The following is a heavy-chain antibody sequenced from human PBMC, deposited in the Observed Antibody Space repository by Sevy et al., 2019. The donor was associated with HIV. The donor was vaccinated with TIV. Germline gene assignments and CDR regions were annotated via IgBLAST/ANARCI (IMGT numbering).Heavy chain of an antibody. CDR3: ARGPGIAKIYYYYGMDV. CDR2: MNPNSGNT. CDR1: GYTFTSYD. V-gene: IGHV1-8*01. Sequence: ASVKVSCKASGYTFTSYDINWVRQATGQGLEWMGWMNPNSGNTGYAQKFQGRVTMTRNTSISTAYMELNSLRSADTAVYYCARGPGIAKIYYYYGMDVWGQGTTVTVSS. D-gene: IGHD6-13*01. J-gene: IGHJ6*02.